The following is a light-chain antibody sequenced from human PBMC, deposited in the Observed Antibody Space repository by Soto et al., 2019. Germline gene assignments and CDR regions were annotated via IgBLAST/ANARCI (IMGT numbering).Light chain of an antibody. V-gene: IGKV1-39*01. CDR1: QSISSY. CDR3: QQSYSTLPYT. J-gene: IGKJ2*01. CDR2: AAS. Sequence: DIQMTQSPSSLSASVGDRVTITCRASQSISSYLNWYQQKPGKAPKLLIYAASSLQSGVPSRFSGSGSGTDFTLTISSLQPEDFATYYCQQSYSTLPYTFGQGPKV.